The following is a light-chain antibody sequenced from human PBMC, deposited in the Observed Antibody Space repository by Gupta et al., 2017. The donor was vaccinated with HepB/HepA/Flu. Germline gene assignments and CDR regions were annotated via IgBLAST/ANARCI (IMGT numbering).Light chain of an antibody. CDR2: SAS. CDR3: QQYNTWPRT. V-gene: IGKV3-15*01. J-gene: IGKJ1*01. Sequence: PATLSVSPVERATLSCRASQSVSSNLAWYQQKPGQAPSLFIYSASTRATGVPARFSGSGSGTEFTLTINSLQSEDSAVYYCQQYNTWPRTFGQGTKVEIK. CDR1: QSVSSN.